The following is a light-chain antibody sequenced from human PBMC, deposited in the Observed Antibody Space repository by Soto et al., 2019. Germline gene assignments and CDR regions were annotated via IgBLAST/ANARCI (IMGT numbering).Light chain of an antibody. Sequence: EILLTQSPDTLSLFPGERATLSCRASQSVSSTYLAWYQQKPGQAPRPLISAASSRATGTPDRFSGSGSGTDFTLTISRLEPEDFAVYYCHQYGSSRWTFGQGTKVDIK. CDR2: AAS. V-gene: IGKV3-20*01. CDR3: HQYGSSRWT. CDR1: QSVSSTY. J-gene: IGKJ1*01.